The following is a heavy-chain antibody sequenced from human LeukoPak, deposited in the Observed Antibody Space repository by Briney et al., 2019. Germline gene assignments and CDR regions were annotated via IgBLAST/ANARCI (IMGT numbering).Heavy chain of an antibody. CDR1: GFPFSSYS. V-gene: IGHV3-48*01. D-gene: IGHD3-22*01. CDR2: IGSRSTTI. J-gene: IGHJ5*01. CDR3: AKSLYYYDSTFHS. Sequence: GGSLRLSCAASGFPFSSYSMNWVRQAPGKGLEWVSYIGSRSTTIYYADSVRGRFTISRDNSRNTLYLEVNSLRAEDTAIYYCAKSLYYYDSTFHSWGQGTLVTVSS.